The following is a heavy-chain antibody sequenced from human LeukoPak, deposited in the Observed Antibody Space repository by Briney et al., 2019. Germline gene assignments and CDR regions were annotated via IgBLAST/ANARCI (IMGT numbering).Heavy chain of an antibody. J-gene: IGHJ6*02. CDR2: IKEDGSEK. V-gene: IGHV3-7*01. CDR3: ARRCTVDV. Sequence: GGSLRLSCAASGFTFSGYWMTWVRKAPGKGLEWVANIKEDGSEKYYVDSVKGRFTISRDNAKNSLFLQMNSLRAEDTAVYYCARRCTVDVWGQGTTVTVSS. CDR1: GFTFSGYW. D-gene: IGHD2-15*01.